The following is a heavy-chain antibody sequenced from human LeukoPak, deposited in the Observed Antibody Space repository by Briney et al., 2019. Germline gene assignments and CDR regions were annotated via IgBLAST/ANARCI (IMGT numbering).Heavy chain of an antibody. CDR1: VGSISSSSYY. J-gene: IGHJ4*02. Sequence: NPSETLSLTCTVSVGSISSSSYYSGWIRQPPGKGLEWIGSIYYSGSTYYNPSLKSRVTISVDTSKNQFSLKLSSVTAADTAVYYCASCSGWFDYWGQGTLVTVSS. CDR2: IYYSGST. CDR3: ASCSGWFDY. D-gene: IGHD6-19*01. V-gene: IGHV4-39*01.